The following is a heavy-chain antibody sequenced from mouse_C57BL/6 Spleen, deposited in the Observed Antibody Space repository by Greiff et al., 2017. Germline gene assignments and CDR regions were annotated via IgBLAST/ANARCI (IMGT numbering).Heavy chain of an antibody. D-gene: IGHD1-1*01. J-gene: IGHJ2*01. CDR1: GFTFSNYW. CDR2: IRLKSDNYAT. Sequence: EVKLQESGGGLVQPGGSMKLSCVASGFTFSNYWMNWVRQSPEKGLEWVAQIRLKSDNYATHYAESVKGRFTISRDDSKSSVYLQMNNLRAEDTGIYYCTGFHYYGRGYYFDYWGQGTTLTVSS. CDR3: TGFHYYGRGYYFDY. V-gene: IGHV6-3*01.